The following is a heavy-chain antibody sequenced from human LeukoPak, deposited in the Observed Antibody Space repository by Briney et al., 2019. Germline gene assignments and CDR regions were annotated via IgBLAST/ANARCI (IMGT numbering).Heavy chain of an antibody. D-gene: IGHD3-3*01. J-gene: IGHJ4*02. Sequence: EGSLRLSCAASGFTFSSYAMSWVRQAPGKGLEWVSVISGSGGSTYYADSVKGRFTISRDNSRNTVYLQMNSLRAEDTAVYYCARHGFDFWSGYSSYTYFDYWGQGTLVTVSS. CDR3: ARHGFDFWSGYSSYTYFDY. CDR1: GFTFSSYA. V-gene: IGHV3-23*01. CDR2: ISGSGGST.